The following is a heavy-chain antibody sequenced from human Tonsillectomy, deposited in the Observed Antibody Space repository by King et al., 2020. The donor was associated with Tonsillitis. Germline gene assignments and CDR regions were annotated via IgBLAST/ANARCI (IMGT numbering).Heavy chain of an antibody. D-gene: IGHD3-10*01. V-gene: IGHV3-7*02. Sequence: VQLVESGGGLVQPGGSLRLSCAASGFSFSSYLMDWVLQAPGKGLEWVGNIKQDGSDKYYLDSVKGRFTISRDNAKSSLYLQINSLRAEDSAVYYCGRGNHFGSGGFIDYWGQGTLVTVSS. J-gene: IGHJ4*02. CDR1: GFSFSSYL. CDR3: GRGNHFGSGGFIDY. CDR2: IKQDGSDK.